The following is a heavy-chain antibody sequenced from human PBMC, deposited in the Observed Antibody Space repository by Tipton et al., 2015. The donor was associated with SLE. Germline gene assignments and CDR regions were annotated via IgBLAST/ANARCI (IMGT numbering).Heavy chain of an antibody. J-gene: IGHJ3*02. CDR1: GFTFSSYG. CDR3: AKDRIAVAGRGYAFDI. V-gene: IGHV3-30*02. D-gene: IGHD6-19*01. Sequence: SLRLSCAASGFTFSSYGMHWVRQAPGKGLEWVAFIRYDGSNKYYADSVKGRFTISRDNSKNTLYLQMNSLRAEDTAVYYCAKDRIAVAGRGYAFDIWGQGTMVTVSS. CDR2: IRYDGSNK.